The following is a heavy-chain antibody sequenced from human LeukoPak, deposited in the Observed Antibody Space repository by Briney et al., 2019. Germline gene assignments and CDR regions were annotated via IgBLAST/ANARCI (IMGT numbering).Heavy chain of an antibody. CDR2: IDGGGSTI. Sequence: GGSLRLSCAASGFTSSYHWMHWVRHVPGKGPVWVSRIDGGGSTINYADSVKGRFSISRDNAKSTLYLQMNSLRAEDTAVYYCARGPGSSGGAYVGDYWGHGTLVTVSS. CDR3: ARGPGSSGGAYVGDY. CDR1: GFTSSYHW. V-gene: IGHV3-74*01. D-gene: IGHD3-22*01. J-gene: IGHJ4*01.